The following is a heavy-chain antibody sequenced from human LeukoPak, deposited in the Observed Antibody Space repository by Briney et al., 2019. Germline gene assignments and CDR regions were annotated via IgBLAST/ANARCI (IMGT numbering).Heavy chain of an antibody. J-gene: IGHJ5*02. CDR2: INPNSGGT. V-gene: IGHV1-2*02. CDR1: AYTFTGYY. Sequence: GASVKVSCKASAYTFTGYYMHWVRQAPGQGLEWMGWINPNSGGTNYAQKFQGRVSMTRDTFISTAYMELSRLRSDDTAVYYCARSVLTERPFDPWGQGTLVTVSS. CDR3: ARSVLTERPFDP. D-gene: IGHD3-16*01.